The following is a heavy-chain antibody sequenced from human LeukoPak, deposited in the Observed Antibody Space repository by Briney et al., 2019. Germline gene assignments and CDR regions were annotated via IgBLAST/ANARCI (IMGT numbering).Heavy chain of an antibody. J-gene: IGHJ3*02. V-gene: IGHV4-4*07. Sequence: SETLSLTCTVSGGSISSYYWSWIRQPAGKGLEWIGRIYTSGSTNYNPSLKSRVTMSADTSKNQFSLKLSSVTAADTAAYYCASEDYFDSSGYYGTIWGQGTMVTVSS. CDR1: GGSISSYY. D-gene: IGHD3-22*01. CDR3: ASEDYFDSSGYYGTI. CDR2: IYTSGST.